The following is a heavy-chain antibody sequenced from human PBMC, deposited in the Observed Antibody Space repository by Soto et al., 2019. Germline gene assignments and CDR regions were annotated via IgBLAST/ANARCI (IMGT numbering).Heavy chain of an antibody. CDR1: GYTFSDYF. V-gene: IGHV1-2*02. D-gene: IGHD1-26*01. J-gene: IGHJ6*02. CDR2: INPKTAAT. Sequence: ASVKVSCKAGGYTFSDYFIQWVRQAPGQGLEWVAWINPKTAATNYAKKFQGRVSLTWDTSSTTAYMELTRLRPDDTAVYYCARIKWGLNYYNGMDVWGQGTTVTGSS. CDR3: ARIKWGLNYYNGMDV.